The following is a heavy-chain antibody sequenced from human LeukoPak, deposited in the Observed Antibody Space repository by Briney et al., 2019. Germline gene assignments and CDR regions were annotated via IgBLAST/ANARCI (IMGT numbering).Heavy chain of an antibody. CDR1: GFTFSSYA. CDR2: ISGSGGST. Sequence: GASLRLSCAASGFTFSSYAMSWVRQAPGKGLEWVSAISGSGGSTYYADSVKGRLTISRDNSKNTLYLQMNSLRGEGTAVYYCAKIGGRGFDPWGQGTLVTVSS. V-gene: IGHV3-23*01. J-gene: IGHJ5*02. D-gene: IGHD1-14*01. CDR3: AKIGGRGFDP.